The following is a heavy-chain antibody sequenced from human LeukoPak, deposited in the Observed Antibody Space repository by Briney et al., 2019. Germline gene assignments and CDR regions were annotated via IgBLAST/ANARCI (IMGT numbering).Heavy chain of an antibody. V-gene: IGHV3-23*01. J-gene: IGHJ4*02. CDR3: AKVTVCFGCYFDY. CDR1: GYTFSSHG. Sequence: PGGSLRLSCVASGYTFSSHGMTWVRQAPGKGLEWGSNINGPGDNPYYSETVKGRFTISRDNSKNTVYLQMNRLRAEDTAIYYCAKVTVCFGCYFDYWGQGILVTVSS. CDR2: INGPGDNP. D-gene: IGHD3-10*02.